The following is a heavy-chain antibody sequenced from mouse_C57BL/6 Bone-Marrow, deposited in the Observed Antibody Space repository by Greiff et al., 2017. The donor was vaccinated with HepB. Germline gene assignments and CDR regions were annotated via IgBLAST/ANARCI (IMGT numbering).Heavy chain of an antibody. CDR1: GYTFTSYW. V-gene: IGHV1-69*01. CDR3: ASITTGDYFNY. J-gene: IGHJ2*01. Sequence: VQLQQPGAELVMPGASVKLSCKASGYTFTSYWMHWVKQRPGQGLEWIGEIDPSDSYTNYNQKFKGKSTLTVDKSSSTAYMQLSSLTSEDSAVYYCASITTGDYFNYWGQGTTLTVSS. D-gene: IGHD1-1*01. CDR2: IDPSDSYT.